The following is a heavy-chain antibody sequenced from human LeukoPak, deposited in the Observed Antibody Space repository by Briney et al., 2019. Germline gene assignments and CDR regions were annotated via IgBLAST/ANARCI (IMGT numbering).Heavy chain of an antibody. CDR2: INHSGST. Sequence: SETLSLTCAVYGGSFSGYYWSWIRQPPGKGLEWIGEINHSGSTNYNPSLKSRVTISVDTSKNQFSLKLSSVTAADTAVYYCARWSRYYDSSGYYSAFDYWGQGTLVTVSS. V-gene: IGHV4-34*01. D-gene: IGHD3-22*01. CDR1: GGSFSGYY. CDR3: ARWSRYYDSSGYYSAFDY. J-gene: IGHJ4*02.